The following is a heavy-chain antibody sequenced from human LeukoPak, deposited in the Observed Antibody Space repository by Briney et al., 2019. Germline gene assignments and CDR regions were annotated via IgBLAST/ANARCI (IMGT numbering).Heavy chain of an antibody. V-gene: IGHV3-48*02. CDR3: ARVWNGQQLVLGDY. J-gene: IGHJ4*02. CDR1: GFTFSTYN. Sequence: GGSLRLSCAASGFTFSTYNMNWVRQAPGEGLEWVSYISSSSSTIYYADSVKGRFTISRDTAKNSLYLQMNSLRDEDTAVYFCARVWNGQQLVLGDYWGQGTLVTVSS. D-gene: IGHD6-13*01. CDR2: ISSSSSTI.